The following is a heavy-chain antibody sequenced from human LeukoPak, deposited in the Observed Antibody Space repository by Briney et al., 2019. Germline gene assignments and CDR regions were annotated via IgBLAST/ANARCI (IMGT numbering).Heavy chain of an antibody. D-gene: IGHD2-8*02. CDR2: IKQDASTK. CDR3: ARDTGGSLDY. V-gene: IGHV3-7*01. J-gene: IGHJ4*02. Sequence: GGSLRLSCAASGFTFSNSWMAWVRQAPGKGLEWVANIKQDASTKHYADSLKGRFTISRDNPKNSLYLQMNSLRADDTAVYYCARDTGGSLDYWGQGFLVTVAS. CDR1: GFTFSNSW.